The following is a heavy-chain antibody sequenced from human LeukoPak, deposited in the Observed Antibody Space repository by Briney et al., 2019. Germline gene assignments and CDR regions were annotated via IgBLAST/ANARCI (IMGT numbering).Heavy chain of an antibody. D-gene: IGHD2-15*01. V-gene: IGHV4-59*01. CDR2: IYYSGSP. Sequence: ETLSLTCTVSGASISDNFWIWNRQPPGKGLEWIGFIYYSGSPSYNPSLKSRVTISVDTSKNQFSLNMSSVTAADTAVYYCARGGYCSGGSCYFDFWGQGTLVTVSS. CDR3: ARGGYCSGGSCYFDF. CDR1: GASISDNF. J-gene: IGHJ4*02.